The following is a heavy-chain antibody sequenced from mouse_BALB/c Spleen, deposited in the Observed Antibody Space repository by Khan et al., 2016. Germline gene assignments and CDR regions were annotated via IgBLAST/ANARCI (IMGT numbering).Heavy chain of an antibody. CDR1: GFTFNTYA. J-gene: IGHJ3*01. V-gene: IGHV10-1*02. Sequence: EVQLVESGGGLVQPKGSLKLSCAASGFTFNTYAMNWVRQAPGKGLEWVARIRSKSNNYATYYADSVKDRFTISRDDSQSMLYLQMNNLKTEDTAMYYCVGGADGFLAYWSQGTLVTVSA. D-gene: IGHD2-3*01. CDR2: IRSKSNNYAT. CDR3: VGGADGFLAY.